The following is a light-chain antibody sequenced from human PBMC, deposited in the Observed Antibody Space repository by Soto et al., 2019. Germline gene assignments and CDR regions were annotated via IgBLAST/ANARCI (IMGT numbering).Light chain of an antibody. V-gene: IGKV4-1*01. CDR1: QSVLSSSNNKNY. Sequence: DFVMTQSPDSLAVSLGERATINCKSSQSVLSSSNNKNYLAWYQQKPGQPPRLLIIWASTRQTGVPDRFRGSGSGTDFTLTISSLQTEDVAVYYCQQYDGSPVTFGQGTRLEIK. J-gene: IGKJ5*01. CDR3: QQYDGSPVT. CDR2: WAS.